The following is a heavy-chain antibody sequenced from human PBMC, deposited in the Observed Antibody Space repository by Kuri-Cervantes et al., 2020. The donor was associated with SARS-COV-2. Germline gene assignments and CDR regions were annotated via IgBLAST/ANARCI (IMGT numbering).Heavy chain of an antibody. D-gene: IGHD3-16*02. CDR3: ARRGGYLPPDAFDI. CDR1: GFTFSSYS. CDR2: IRSSSSTI. Sequence: GESLKISCAASGFTFSSYSMNWVRQAPGKGLEWVSYIRSSSSTIYYADSVKGRFTISRDNAKNSLYVQMNSLRAEDTAVYYCARRGGYLPPDAFDIWGQGTMVTVSS. V-gene: IGHV3-48*01. J-gene: IGHJ3*02.